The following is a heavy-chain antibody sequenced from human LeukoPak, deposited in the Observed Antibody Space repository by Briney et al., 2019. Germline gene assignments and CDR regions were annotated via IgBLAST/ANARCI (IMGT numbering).Heavy chain of an antibody. D-gene: IGHD3-3*01. CDR3: AKAPDYVFGSGYSGYFDY. V-gene: IGHV3-23*01. Sequence: GGSLRLSCAASGFTFSSYAMSWVRQAPGKGLEWVSAISGSGGSTYYADSVKGRFTISRDNSKNTLYLQMNSLRAEDTAVYYCAKAPDYVFGSGYSGYFDYWAQEPLVTVSS. CDR2: ISGSGGST. CDR1: GFTFSSYA. J-gene: IGHJ4*02.